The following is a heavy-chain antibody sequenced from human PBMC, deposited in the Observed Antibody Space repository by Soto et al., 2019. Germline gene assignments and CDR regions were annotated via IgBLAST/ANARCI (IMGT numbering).Heavy chain of an antibody. Sequence: QVQLVQSGAEVKKPGSSVKVSCKASGGTFSSYTISLVRQAPGHGLEWMGRIIPILGIANYAQKFQGRVTITADKSTSTAYMELSSLRSEDTAVYYCASRYCSSTSCPYYFDYWGQGTLVTVSS. J-gene: IGHJ4*02. D-gene: IGHD2-2*01. CDR3: ASRYCSSTSCPYYFDY. CDR1: GGTFSSYT. V-gene: IGHV1-69*02. CDR2: IIPILGIA.